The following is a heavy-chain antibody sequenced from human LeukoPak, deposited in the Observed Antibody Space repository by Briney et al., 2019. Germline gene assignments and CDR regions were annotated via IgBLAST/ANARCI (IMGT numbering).Heavy chain of an antibody. Sequence: PSETLSLTCTVSGGSISSGSYYWGWIRQPPGKGLEGFGSIYYSGSTYYNPSLKSRVTISVDTSKNQFSLKLSSVTAADTAIYYCARFTREVYCGGDCYSGSLDNWGQGTLVAVSS. CDR1: GGSISSGSYY. D-gene: IGHD2-21*02. CDR2: IYYSGST. V-gene: IGHV4-39*07. CDR3: ARFTREVYCGGDCYSGSLDN. J-gene: IGHJ4*02.